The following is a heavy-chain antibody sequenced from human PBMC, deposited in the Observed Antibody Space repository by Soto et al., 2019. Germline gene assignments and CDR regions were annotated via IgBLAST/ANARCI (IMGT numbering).Heavy chain of an antibody. J-gene: IGHJ4*02. V-gene: IGHV3-23*01. CDR1: GFSFGSYA. D-gene: IGHD6-19*01. Sequence: EVQLLQSGGGLVQPGESLRLSCAASGFSFGSYAMIWVRQAPGKGLEWVSRISNSGADTYYTDSVRGRFIVSRDNSKNTLYLQMNSLRAEDTAVYYCARRLAPSGSGWDYWGQGTPVTVSS. CDR2: ISNSGADT. CDR3: ARRLAPSGSGWDY.